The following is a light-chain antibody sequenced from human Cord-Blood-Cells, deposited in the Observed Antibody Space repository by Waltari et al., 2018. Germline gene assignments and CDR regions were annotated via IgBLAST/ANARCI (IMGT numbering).Light chain of an antibody. J-gene: IGLJ1*01. V-gene: IGLV2-14*01. CDR1: SSDVGGYNY. CDR2: DVS. CDR3: SSYTSSSTYV. Sequence: QSALTQPASVSGSPGQSITISCTGTSSDVGGYNYVSWYQQHPGKAPNLMIYDVSKRPSGVSNRFSGSKSGNTASLPISGLQAEDEADYYCSSYTSSSTYVFGTGTKVTVL.